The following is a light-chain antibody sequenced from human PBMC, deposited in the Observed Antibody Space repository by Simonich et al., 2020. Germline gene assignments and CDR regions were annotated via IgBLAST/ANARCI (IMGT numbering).Light chain of an antibody. CDR1: QSVSSSY. Sequence: EIVLTQSPGTLYLSPGERATLSCRASQSVSSSYLAWYQQKPGLAPRLLIYDESSRATGIPDRFSGSGSGTDFTLTISRLEPEDFAVYYCQQYGSSPGTFGQGTKVEIK. J-gene: IGKJ1*01. CDR3: QQYGSSPGT. CDR2: DES. V-gene: IGKV3D-20*01.